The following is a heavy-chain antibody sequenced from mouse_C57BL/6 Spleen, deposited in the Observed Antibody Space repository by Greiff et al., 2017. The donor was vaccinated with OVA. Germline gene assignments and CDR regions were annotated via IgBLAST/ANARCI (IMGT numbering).Heavy chain of an antibody. CDR1: GFTFSNYW. D-gene: IGHD1-1*01. Sequence: DVKLVESGGGLVQPGGSMKLSCVASGFTFSNYWMNWVRQSPEKGLEWVAQIRLKSDNYATHYAESVKGRFTISRDDSKSSVYLQMNNLRAEDTGIYSCTDDYYGSSSDYWGQGTTLTVSS. J-gene: IGHJ2*01. CDR3: TDDYYGSSSDY. V-gene: IGHV6-3*01. CDR2: IRLKSDNYAT.